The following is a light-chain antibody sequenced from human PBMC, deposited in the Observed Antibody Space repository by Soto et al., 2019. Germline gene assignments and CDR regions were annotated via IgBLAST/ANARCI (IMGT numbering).Light chain of an antibody. CDR1: SSNIGINY. CDR3: GTWDSSLSAVV. J-gene: IGLJ2*01. CDR2: ASN. Sequence: QSVLTQPPSVSAAPGQKVTISCSGSSSNIGINYVSWYQQLPGTAPKLHIYASNKRPSGIPDRFSGSKSGTSATLGITGLQTGDEADYYCGTWDSSLSAVVVGGGTKVTVL. V-gene: IGLV1-51*01.